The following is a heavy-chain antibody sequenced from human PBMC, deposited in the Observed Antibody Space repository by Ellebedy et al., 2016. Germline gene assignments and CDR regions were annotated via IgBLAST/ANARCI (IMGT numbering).Heavy chain of an antibody. CDR1: GFTFSSYA. D-gene: IGHD6-6*01. CDR2: IWYDGSNK. Sequence: GESLKISXSASGFTFSSYAMHWVRQAPGKGLEWVAVIWYDGSNKYYADSVKGRFTISRDNSKNTLYLQMNSLRAEDTAVYYCAREDSSSSGGYYYYYMDVWGKGTTVTVSS. J-gene: IGHJ6*03. V-gene: IGHV3-33*08. CDR3: AREDSSSSGGYYYYYMDV.